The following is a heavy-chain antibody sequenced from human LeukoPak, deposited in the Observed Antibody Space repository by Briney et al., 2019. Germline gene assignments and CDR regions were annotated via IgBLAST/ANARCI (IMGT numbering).Heavy chain of an antibody. Sequence: GGSLRLSCAASGFTFSSYAMSWVRQAPGKGLEWVSAISGSGGSTYYADSVKGRFTVSRDNSKNTLYLQVNSLRAEDTAVYYCAIVYSGYDYAFDYWGQGTLVTVSS. J-gene: IGHJ4*02. CDR2: ISGSGGST. CDR1: GFTFSSYA. V-gene: IGHV3-23*01. CDR3: AIVYSGYDYAFDY. D-gene: IGHD5-12*01.